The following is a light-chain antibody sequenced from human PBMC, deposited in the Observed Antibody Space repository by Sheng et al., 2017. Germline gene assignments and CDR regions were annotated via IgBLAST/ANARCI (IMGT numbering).Light chain of an antibody. CDR1: SSNIGNNY. Sequence: QSVLTQPPSASAAPGQKVTISCSGSSSNIGNNYVSWYQQLPGTAPKLLIYENNKRPSGIPDRFSGSKSGTSATLGITGLQTGDEADYYCGTWDSSLSAGWVFGGGTKLTVL. J-gene: IGLJ3*02. V-gene: IGLV1-51*02. CDR3: GTWDSSLSAGWV. CDR2: ENN.